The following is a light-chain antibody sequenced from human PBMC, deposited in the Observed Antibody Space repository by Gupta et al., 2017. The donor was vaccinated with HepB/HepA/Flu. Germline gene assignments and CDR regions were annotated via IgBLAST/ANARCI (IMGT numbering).Light chain of an antibody. V-gene: IGLV2-14*03. Sequence: QSALTQPASVSGSPGQSITISCPGASSDVGYYNYVSWYQQYPGKAPKLLIYDVSNRPSGVSNRFSGSKSGNTASLTISGLQAEDEAEYYCSSYTSTGILVVFGGGTKVTVL. CDR1: SSDVGYYNY. CDR3: SSYTSTGILVV. J-gene: IGLJ2*01. CDR2: DVS.